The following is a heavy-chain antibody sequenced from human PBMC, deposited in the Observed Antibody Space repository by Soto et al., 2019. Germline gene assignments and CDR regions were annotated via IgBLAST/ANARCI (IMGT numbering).Heavy chain of an antibody. V-gene: IGHV4-31*03. CDR1: GGSISSGGYY. CDR3: ATYSSGWYGPIGMDV. Sequence: PSETLSLTCTVPGGSISSGGYYWSWIRQHPGKGLEWIGYIYYSGSTYYNPSLKSRVTISVDTSKNQFSLKLSSVTAADTAVYYCATYSSGWYGPIGMDVWGQGTTVTVSS. J-gene: IGHJ6*02. D-gene: IGHD6-19*01. CDR2: IYYSGST.